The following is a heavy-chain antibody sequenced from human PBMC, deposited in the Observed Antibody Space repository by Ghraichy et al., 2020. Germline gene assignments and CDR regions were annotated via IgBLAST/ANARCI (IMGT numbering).Heavy chain of an antibody. J-gene: IGHJ1*01. CDR3: PTSQLRYFDWLSRVEYFQH. D-gene: IGHD3-9*01. V-gene: IGHV4-34*01. Sequence: SETLSLTCAVYGGSFSGYYWSWIRQPPGKGLEWIGEINHSGSTNYNPSLKSRVTISVDTSKNQFSLKLSSVTAADTAVYYWPTSQLRYFDWLSRVEYFQHWGQGTLVTVSS. CDR2: INHSGST. CDR1: GGSFSGYY.